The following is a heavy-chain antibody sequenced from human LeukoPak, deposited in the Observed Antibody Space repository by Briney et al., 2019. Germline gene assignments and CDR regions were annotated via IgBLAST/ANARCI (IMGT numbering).Heavy chain of an antibody. Sequence: ASVKVSCKASGYTFTGYYMHWVRQAPGQGLEWMGWINPNSGGTNYAQKFQGRVTTTRDTSISTAYMELSRLRSDDTAVYYCARVAYSSSWYGDSWFDPWGQGTLVTVSS. J-gene: IGHJ5*02. CDR2: INPNSGGT. CDR3: ARVAYSSSWYGDSWFDP. V-gene: IGHV1-2*02. CDR1: GYTFTGYY. D-gene: IGHD6-13*01.